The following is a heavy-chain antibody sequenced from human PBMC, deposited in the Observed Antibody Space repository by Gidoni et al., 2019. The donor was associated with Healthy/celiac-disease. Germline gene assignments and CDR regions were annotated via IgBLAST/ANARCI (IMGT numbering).Heavy chain of an antibody. V-gene: IGHV3-9*01. CDR1: GFTFDDYA. J-gene: IGHJ4*02. CDR2: ISWNSGSI. CDR3: AKGMYSSSRQVVGFDY. D-gene: IGHD6-6*01. Sequence: EVQLVESGGGLVQPGRSLRLSCAASGFTFDDYAMHWVRQAPGKGLEWVSGISWNSGSIGYADSVKGRFTISRDNAKNSLYLQMNSLRAEDTALYYCAKGMYSSSRQVVGFDYWGQETLVTVSS.